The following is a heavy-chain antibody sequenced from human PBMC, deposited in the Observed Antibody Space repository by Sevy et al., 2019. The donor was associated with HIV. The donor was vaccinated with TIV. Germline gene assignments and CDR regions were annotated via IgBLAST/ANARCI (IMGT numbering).Heavy chain of an antibody. Sequence: GGSLRLSCAASGFTFRSFSMHWVGQAPGKWLEWVTTVSYDGSNTYYADSVKGRFAVFRDNSRNLLNLQMNNLRPEDTAVYYCALERLSSDVAEYFQNWGQGTPVTVSS. CDR1: GFTFRSFS. D-gene: IGHD1-1*01. CDR2: VSYDGSNT. CDR3: ALERLSSDVAEYFQN. V-gene: IGHV3-30*09. J-gene: IGHJ1*01.